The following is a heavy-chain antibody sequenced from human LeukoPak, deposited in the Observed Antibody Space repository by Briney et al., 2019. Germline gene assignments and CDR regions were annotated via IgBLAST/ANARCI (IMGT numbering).Heavy chain of an antibody. Sequence: ASVKVSCKASGYTFTGYYMHWVRQAPGQGLEWMGWINPNSGGTNYAQKLQGRVTMTRDTSISTAYMELSRLRSDDTAVYYCARDPSDSSGWTLFDYWGQGTLVTVSS. J-gene: IGHJ4*02. D-gene: IGHD6-19*01. CDR3: ARDPSDSSGWTLFDY. CDR2: INPNSGGT. CDR1: GYTFTGYY. V-gene: IGHV1-2*02.